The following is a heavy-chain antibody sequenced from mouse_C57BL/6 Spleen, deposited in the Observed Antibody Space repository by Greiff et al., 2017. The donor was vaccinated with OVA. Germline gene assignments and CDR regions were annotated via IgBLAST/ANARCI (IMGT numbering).Heavy chain of an antibody. D-gene: IGHD4-1*01. CDR1: GFTFSSYA. Sequence: EVQRVESGEGLVKPGGSLKLSCAASGFTFSSYAMSWVRQTPEKRLEWVAYISSGGDYIYYADTVKGRFTISRDNARNTLYLQMSSLKSEDTAMYYCTRDRGNWDAFDYWGQGTTLTVSS. J-gene: IGHJ2*01. V-gene: IGHV5-9-1*02. CDR2: ISSGGDYI. CDR3: TRDRGNWDAFDY.